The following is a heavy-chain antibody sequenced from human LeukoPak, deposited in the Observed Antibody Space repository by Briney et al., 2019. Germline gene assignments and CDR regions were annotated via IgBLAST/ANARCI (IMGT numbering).Heavy chain of an antibody. D-gene: IGHD3-22*01. CDR2: IGGSGGST. J-gene: IGHJ3*02. Sequence: GGSLRLSCAASGFTFSSYAMTWVRQAPGKGLEWVSFIGGSGGSTYYADSVTGRFTISRDNSKNTLYLQMNSLRAEDTAVYYCAKDPYYDSSGSQLFDIWGQGTMVTVSS. CDR3: AKDPYYDSSGSQLFDI. V-gene: IGHV3-23*01. CDR1: GFTFSSYA.